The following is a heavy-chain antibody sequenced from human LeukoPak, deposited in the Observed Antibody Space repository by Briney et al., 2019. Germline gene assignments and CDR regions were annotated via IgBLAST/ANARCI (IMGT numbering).Heavy chain of an antibody. CDR3: AKDREQQQPAWYNWFDP. CDR2: IWYDGSNK. J-gene: IGHJ5*02. CDR1: GFTFSSYG. V-gene: IGHV3-33*06. D-gene: IGHD6-13*01. Sequence: GGSLRLSCAASGFTFSSYGMHWVRQAPGKGLEWVAVIWYDGSNKYYADSVKGRFTISGDNSKNTLYLQMNSLRAEDTAVYYCAKDREQQQPAWYNWFDPWGQGTLVTVSS.